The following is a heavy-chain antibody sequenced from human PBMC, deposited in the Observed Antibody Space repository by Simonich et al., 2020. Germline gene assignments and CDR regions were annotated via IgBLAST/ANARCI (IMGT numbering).Heavy chain of an antibody. V-gene: IGHV3-23*01. Sequence: EVQLLESGGGLVQPGGSLRLSCAASGFTFSSYAMSWVRQAPGKGLEWGSAISGSGGSTYYADYVKGRFTISRDNSKNTLYLQMNSLRAEDTAVYYCAKRSGVSITGTFDYWGQGTLVTVSS. D-gene: IGHD1-7*01. CDR3: AKRSGVSITGTFDY. CDR1: GFTFSSYA. J-gene: IGHJ4*02. CDR2: ISGSGGST.